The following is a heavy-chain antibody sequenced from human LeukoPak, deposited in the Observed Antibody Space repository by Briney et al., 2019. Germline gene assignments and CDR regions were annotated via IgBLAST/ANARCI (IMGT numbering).Heavy chain of an antibody. CDR3: ARSPQGTATTANWLDP. J-gene: IGHJ5*02. CDR1: GYIFSNYG. CDR2: ISGYNGNT. V-gene: IGHV1-18*01. Sequence: GASVKVSCKASGYIFSNYGISWVRQAPGQGLEWMGWISGYNGNTKYAQKVQDRVTMTTDTSTSTVYMELRSLRSDDTAVYYCARSPQGTATTANWLDPWGQGTLVTVSS. D-gene: IGHD4-17*01.